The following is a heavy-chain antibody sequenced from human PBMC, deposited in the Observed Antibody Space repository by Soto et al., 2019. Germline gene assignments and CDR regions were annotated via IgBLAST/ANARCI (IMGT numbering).Heavy chain of an antibody. CDR1: GFTFSSYG. J-gene: IGHJ4*02. D-gene: IGHD2-21*02. V-gene: IGHV3-23*01. CDR2: ISGSGDTT. CDR3: AKDQRDFTDFDS. Sequence: EVQLLESGGDLVQPGGSLRLSCAASGFTFSSYGMSWVRQAPGKGLEWVSGISGSGDTTYYADSVKGRFTISRDNSKNTVYLQMNSLRAEDTAVYYCAKDQRDFTDFDSWGQGRLFAVSS.